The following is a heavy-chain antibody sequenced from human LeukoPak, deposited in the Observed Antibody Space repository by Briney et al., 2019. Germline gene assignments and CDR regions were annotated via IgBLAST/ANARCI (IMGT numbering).Heavy chain of an antibody. CDR3: ARPGGSGSYLPPGYVFQH. Sequence: PSETLSLTCTVSGGSISSGDYYWSWIRQPPGKGLEWIGEINHSGSTNYNPSLKSRVTISVDTSKNQFSLKLSSVTAADTAVYYCARPGGSGSYLPPGYVFQHWGQGTLVTVSS. J-gene: IGHJ1*01. CDR1: GGSISSGDYY. V-gene: IGHV4-39*07. CDR2: INHSGST. D-gene: IGHD1-26*01.